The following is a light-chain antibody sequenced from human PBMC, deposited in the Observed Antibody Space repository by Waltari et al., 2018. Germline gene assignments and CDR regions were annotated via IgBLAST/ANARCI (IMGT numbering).Light chain of an antibody. CDR3: QQYFVFPYT. Sequence: DIQMTQSQSSLSASVGDTVTITCRTSQGILNSLAWYQQKSGKAPKVLLSTASRLQSGVPSRFGGSGSGTLYTLTISGLQPEDFATYYCQQYFVFPYTFGQGTKLEI. J-gene: IGKJ2*01. CDR1: QGILNS. CDR2: TAS. V-gene: IGKV1-NL1*01.